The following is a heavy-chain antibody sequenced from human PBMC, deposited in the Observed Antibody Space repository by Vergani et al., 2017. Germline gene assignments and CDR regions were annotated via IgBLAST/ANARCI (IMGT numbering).Heavy chain of an antibody. Sequence: EVELVQSGPEMRKPGESLKISCKRSEYSFGNYWIGWVRQMPGKGLEWMGILYPADSDTSDSPSFQGQVTISADKSISTAFLQWDSLKASDTALYYCARHTTYTDSWGQGTLVTVSS. D-gene: IGHD1-1*01. CDR3: ARHTTYTDS. J-gene: IGHJ4*02. CDR1: EYSFGNYW. CDR2: LYPADSDT. V-gene: IGHV5-51*01.